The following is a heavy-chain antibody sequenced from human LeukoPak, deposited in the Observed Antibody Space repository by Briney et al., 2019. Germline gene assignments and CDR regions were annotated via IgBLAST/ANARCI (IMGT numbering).Heavy chain of an antibody. D-gene: IGHD1-26*01. CDR3: ATDYYGSPEY. J-gene: IGHJ4*02. Sequence: GGSLRLSCAASGITFNIYWMSWARQAPGKGLEWVAGIKQDGSDKYYVDSVKGRFTISRDNAKNSVYLQMNSLRAEDTAVYYCATDYYGSPEYWGQGTLVTVSS. CDR1: GITFNIYW. CDR2: IKQDGSDK. V-gene: IGHV3-7*05.